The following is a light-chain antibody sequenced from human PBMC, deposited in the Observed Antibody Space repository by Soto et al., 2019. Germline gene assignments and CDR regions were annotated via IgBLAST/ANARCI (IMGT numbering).Light chain of an antibody. V-gene: IGLV2-14*01. Sequence: QSALTQPASVSGSPGQSITISCTGTSSDVGGYNYVSWYQQHPGKAPKLMIYEVSNRPSGVSNRFSGSKSGNMASLTISGLEAADEADYFCKSYAGSNTYVFGSGTKLTVL. CDR3: KSYAGSNTYV. J-gene: IGLJ1*01. CDR1: SSDVGGYNY. CDR2: EVS.